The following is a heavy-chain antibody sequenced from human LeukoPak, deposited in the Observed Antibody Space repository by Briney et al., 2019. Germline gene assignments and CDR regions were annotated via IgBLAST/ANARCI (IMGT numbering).Heavy chain of an antibody. Sequence: ASVKVSCKASGGTFSSYAISWVRQAPGQGLELMGGIIPIFGTANYAQKFQGRVTITTDESTSTAYMELSSLRSEDTAVYYCARGIAVAGGYFDYWGQGTLVTVSS. D-gene: IGHD6-19*01. CDR2: IIPIFGTA. V-gene: IGHV1-69*05. J-gene: IGHJ4*02. CDR1: GGTFSSYA. CDR3: ARGIAVAGGYFDY.